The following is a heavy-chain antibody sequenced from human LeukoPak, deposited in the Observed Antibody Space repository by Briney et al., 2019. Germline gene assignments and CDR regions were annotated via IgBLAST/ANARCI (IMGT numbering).Heavy chain of an antibody. Sequence: PGGSLRLSCAASGFTFSSYGMHWVRQAPGKGLEWVAFIRYDGSNKYYADSVKGRFTISRDKSKNTLYLQMNSLRAEDMAVYYCARVGDRSGNGYSHWGQGTLVTVSS. CDR2: IRYDGSNK. CDR1: GFTFSSYG. D-gene: IGHD3-22*01. J-gene: IGHJ4*02. V-gene: IGHV3-30*02. CDR3: ARVGDRSGNGYSH.